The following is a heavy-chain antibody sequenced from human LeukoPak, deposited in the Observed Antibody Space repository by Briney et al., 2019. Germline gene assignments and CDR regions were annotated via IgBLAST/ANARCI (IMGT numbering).Heavy chain of an antibody. V-gene: IGHV1-2*02. CDR1: GYTFTGYY. CDR2: INPDSGGT. Sequence: ASVKVSCRASGYTFTGYYMHWVRQAPGQGLEWMGWINPDSGGTKYAQKFQGRVTMTRDTSISTAYMELRSLTSDDTAVYFCARDVSGGASTGHFYWGQGTLVTVSS. J-gene: IGHJ4*02. D-gene: IGHD1-26*01. CDR3: ARDVSGGASTGHFY.